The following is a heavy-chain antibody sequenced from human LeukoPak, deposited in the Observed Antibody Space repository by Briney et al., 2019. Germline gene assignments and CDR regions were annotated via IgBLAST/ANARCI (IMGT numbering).Heavy chain of an antibody. CDR3: ARDWGSSSWYGGFDY. Sequence: SETLSLTCSVSGGSLTYYYWTWIRQPPGRRPEWIGFIYYSGSTYYNPSLKSRVTISVDTSKNQFSLKLSSVTAADTAVYYCARDWGSSSWYGGFDYWGQGTLVTVSS. CDR2: IYYSGST. CDR1: GGSLTYYY. V-gene: IGHV4-59*12. J-gene: IGHJ4*02. D-gene: IGHD6-13*01.